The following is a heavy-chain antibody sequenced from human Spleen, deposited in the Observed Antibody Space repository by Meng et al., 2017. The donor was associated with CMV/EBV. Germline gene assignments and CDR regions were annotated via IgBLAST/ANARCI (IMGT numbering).Heavy chain of an antibody. CDR1: GFYLRSHW. Sequence: GGSLRLSCAASGFYLRSHWMNWVRQAPGKGLEWVANIKQDGSVTSYVDSVKGRFTISRDNAKNSLYLQMNSLTVEDTAVYYCAAQYCTNGVCYPFGYWGQGTLVTVSS. D-gene: IGHD2-8*01. V-gene: IGHV3-7*01. J-gene: IGHJ4*02. CDR3: AAQYCTNGVCYPFGY. CDR2: IKQDGSVT.